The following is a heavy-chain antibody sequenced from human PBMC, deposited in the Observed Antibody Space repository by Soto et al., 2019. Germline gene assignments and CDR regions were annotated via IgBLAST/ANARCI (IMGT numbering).Heavy chain of an antibody. Sequence: EVQLVESGGGLVKPGGSLRLSCAASGFTFSSYSMNWVRQAPGKGLEWVSSISRSSSYIYYADSVRGRFTISRDNAKNSVYLQMNSLRADDTAVYYCARDEVSGWYPANVADGFDIWGQGTMVTVSS. CDR1: GFTFSSYS. CDR2: ISRSSSYI. CDR3: ARDEVSGWYPANVADGFDI. J-gene: IGHJ3*02. D-gene: IGHD6-19*01. V-gene: IGHV3-21*01.